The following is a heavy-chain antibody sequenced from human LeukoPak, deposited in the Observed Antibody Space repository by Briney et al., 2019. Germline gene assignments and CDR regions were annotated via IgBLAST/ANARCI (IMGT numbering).Heavy chain of an antibody. V-gene: IGHV3-74*01. CDR3: ASCKDGYNYFGY. CDR1: GFTFSSSW. CDR2: IKTDGSTT. Sequence: GGSLRLSCAVSGFTFSSSWMHWVRQAPGKGLVWVSHIKTDGSTTAYADSVKGRFTISRDNAKNTLYLQMNSLRAEDTGVYYCASCKDGYNYFGYWGQGPRSPSPQ. D-gene: IGHD5-24*01. J-gene: IGHJ4*02.